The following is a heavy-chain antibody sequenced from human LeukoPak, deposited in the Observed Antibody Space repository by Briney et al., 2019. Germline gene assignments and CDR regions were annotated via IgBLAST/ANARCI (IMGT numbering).Heavy chain of an antibody. J-gene: IGHJ4*02. CDR3: ARSSIFPYYDFWSGYSGY. CDR1: GYSFTSYW. V-gene: IGHV5-51*01. D-gene: IGHD3-3*01. CDR2: IYPGDSDT. Sequence: GESLKISCKGSGYSFTSYWIGWVRQMPGKGLEWMGIIYPGDSDTRYSPSFQGQVTISADKSISTAYLQWSSLKASDTAMYYCARSSIFPYYDFWSGYSGYWGQGTLVTVSS.